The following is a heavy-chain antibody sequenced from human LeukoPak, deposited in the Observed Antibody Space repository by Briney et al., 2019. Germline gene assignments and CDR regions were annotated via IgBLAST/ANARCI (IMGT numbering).Heavy chain of an antibody. J-gene: IGHJ4*02. Sequence: GGSLRLSCAASGFTFSNYWMHWVRQAPGKGLVWVSRINSNGSSTNYADSVKGRFAISRDNARNTLYLQMDNLRAEDTAVYYCTRGQGSYSDYWGQGTLVTVSS. CDR3: TRGQGSYSDY. D-gene: IGHD1-26*01. V-gene: IGHV3-74*01. CDR2: INSNGSST. CDR1: GFTFSNYW.